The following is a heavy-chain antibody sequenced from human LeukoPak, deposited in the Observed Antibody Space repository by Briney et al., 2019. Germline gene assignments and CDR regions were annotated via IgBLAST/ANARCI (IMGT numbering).Heavy chain of an antibody. Sequence: PGRSLRLSCAASGFTFSSYAMHWVRQAPGKGLEWVAVTSNDENIKYYADSVKGRFTISRDNSRDTLFLEMSSLRVEDTAVYYCARDPILGPPDYFDYWGRGTLVTVSS. CDR1: GFTFSSYA. CDR3: ARDPILGPPDYFDY. V-gene: IGHV3-30-3*01. D-gene: IGHD1-14*01. CDR2: TSNDENIK. J-gene: IGHJ4*02.